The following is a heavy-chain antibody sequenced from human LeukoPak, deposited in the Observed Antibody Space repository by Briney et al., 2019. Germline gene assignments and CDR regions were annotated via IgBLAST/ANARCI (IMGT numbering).Heavy chain of an antibody. CDR1: GFTFSSYA. V-gene: IGHV3-23*01. Sequence: GGSLRLSCAASGFTFSSYAMSWVRQAPGKGLEWVSTLSGSGGSTYYADSVKGRFIISRDNSKNTLSLQMNSLRAEDTAVYYCAKESTVTPGNVNWFDTWGQGTLVTVSS. D-gene: IGHD4-17*01. CDR3: AKESTVTPGNVNWFDT. J-gene: IGHJ5*02. CDR2: LSGSGGST.